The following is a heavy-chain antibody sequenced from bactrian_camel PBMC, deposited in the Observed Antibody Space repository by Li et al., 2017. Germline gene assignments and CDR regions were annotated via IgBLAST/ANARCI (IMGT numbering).Heavy chain of an antibody. J-gene: IGHJ4*01. V-gene: IGHV3S1*01. CDR1: GFSYMNYC. CDR2: SDQDGGTT. Sequence: HVQLVESGGGSVQAGGSLRLSCVASGFSYMNYCMAWVRQAPGKGREGVAYSDQDGGTTYVDSVKGRFTISLDAAANTLYLQMDSLRPEDTAMYYCAASLGKTYCHAAFCLTRARPNFGQMGQGTQVTVS. D-gene: IGHD5*01.